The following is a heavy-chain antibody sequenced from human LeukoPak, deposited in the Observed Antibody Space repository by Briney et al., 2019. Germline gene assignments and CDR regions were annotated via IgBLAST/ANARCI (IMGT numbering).Heavy chain of an antibody. CDR3: AKDKDGYASGWYGD. D-gene: IGHD6-19*01. J-gene: IGHJ4*02. CDR2: ISWNSGSI. CDR1: GFIFDDYA. V-gene: IGHV3-9*01. Sequence: GGSLRLSPAPSGFIFDDYAMHWVRHAPGKGLEWVSGISWNSGSIGYADSVKGRFTISRDNAKNSLYLQMNSLRAEDTALYYCAKDKDGYASGWYGDWGQGTLVTVSS.